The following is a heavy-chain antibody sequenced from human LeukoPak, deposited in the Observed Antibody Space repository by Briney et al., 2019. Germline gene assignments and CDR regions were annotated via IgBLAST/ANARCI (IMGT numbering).Heavy chain of an antibody. CDR3: ARSPWDDYGDHFDY. D-gene: IGHD4-17*01. J-gene: IGHJ4*02. V-gene: IGHV4-59*01. CDR2: IYYSGST. Sequence: PSGTLSLTCTVSGGSISSYYWSWIRQPPGKGLEWIGYIYYSGSTNYNPSLKSRVTISVDTSKNQFSLKLSSVTAADTAVYYCARSPWDDYGDHFDYWGQGTLVTVSS. CDR1: GGSISSYY.